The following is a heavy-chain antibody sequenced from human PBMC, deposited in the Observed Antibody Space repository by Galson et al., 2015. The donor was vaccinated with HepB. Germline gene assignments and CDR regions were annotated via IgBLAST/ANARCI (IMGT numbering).Heavy chain of an antibody. CDR1: GFSLSTGGVG. J-gene: IGHJ4*02. Sequence: PALVKPTQTLTLTCTFSGFSLSTGGVGVGWIRQPPGKALEWLALNYWDGDKRYSPSLKSRLTITKDTSKNQVVLTMTNMDPVDTATCYCAHKAPSMGPFDYWGQGTLVTVSS. V-gene: IGHV2-5*02. D-gene: IGHD2/OR15-2a*01. CDR3: AHKAPSMGPFDY. CDR2: NYWDGDK.